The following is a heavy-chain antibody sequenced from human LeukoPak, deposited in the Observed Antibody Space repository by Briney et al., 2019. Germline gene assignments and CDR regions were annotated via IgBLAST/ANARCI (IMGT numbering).Heavy chain of an antibody. V-gene: IGHV4-31*03. J-gene: IGHJ4*02. CDR2: IYYSGST. Sequence: KPSETLSLTCTVSGGSISSGGYYWSWIRQHPGKGLEWIGYIYYSGSTYYNPSLKSRVTISVDTSKNQFSLKLSSVTAADTAVYYCAREPVVVRGFDYWGQGTLVTVSS. CDR1: GGSISSGGYY. CDR3: AREPVVVRGFDY. D-gene: IGHD3-10*01.